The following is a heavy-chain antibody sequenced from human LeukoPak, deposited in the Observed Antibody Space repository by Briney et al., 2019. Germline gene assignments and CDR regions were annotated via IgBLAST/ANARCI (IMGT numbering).Heavy chain of an antibody. J-gene: IGHJ4*02. V-gene: IGHV3-23*01. CDR3: AKDPPILRWSFDY. Sequence: GGSLRLSCAASGFTFSTYAMSWVRRTPGKGLEWVSAITGPGGSTYYADSVKGRLTISRDNSKNTLYLQMNSLRAEDTAVYYCAKDPPILRWSFDYWGQGILVTVSS. CDR2: ITGPGGST. D-gene: IGHD4-23*01. CDR1: GFTFSTYA.